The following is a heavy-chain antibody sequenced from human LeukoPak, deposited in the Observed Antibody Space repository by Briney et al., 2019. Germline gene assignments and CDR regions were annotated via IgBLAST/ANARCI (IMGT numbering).Heavy chain of an antibody. CDR3: ARAGRSGYYYAFDY. CDR2: INHSGST. Sequence: SETLSLTCAVYGGSFSGYYWSWIRQPPGKGLEWIGEINHSGSTNYNPSLKSRVTISVDTSKNQFSLKLSSVTAADTAVYYCARAGRSGYYYAFDYWGQGTLVTVSS. D-gene: IGHD3-22*01. V-gene: IGHV4-34*01. J-gene: IGHJ4*02. CDR1: GGSFSGYY.